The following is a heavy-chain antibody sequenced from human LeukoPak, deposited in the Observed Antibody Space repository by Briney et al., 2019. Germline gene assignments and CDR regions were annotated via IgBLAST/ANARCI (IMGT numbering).Heavy chain of an antibody. CDR3: ARAGDLDPIDY. Sequence: SETLSLTCAVYGVSFSGYYWSWIRQPPGKGLEWIGEINHSGSTNYSPSLKSRVTISVDTSKNQFSLKLSSVTAADTAVYYCARAGDLDPIDYWGQGTLVTVSS. D-gene: IGHD3-10*01. V-gene: IGHV4-34*01. CDR2: INHSGST. CDR1: GVSFSGYY. J-gene: IGHJ4*02.